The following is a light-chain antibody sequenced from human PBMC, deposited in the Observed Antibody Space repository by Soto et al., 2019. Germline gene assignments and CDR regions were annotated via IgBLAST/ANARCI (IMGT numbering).Light chain of an antibody. CDR2: DVS. J-gene: IGLJ1*01. Sequence: SVLTQPASVSGSPGQSIAISCTGASSDVGGYNYVSWYQQHPGKAPRLMIYDVSNRPSGVSDRFSGSKSGNTASLTISGLQAEDEAEYYCSSYTSSSTYVFGTGTKVTV. CDR1: SSDVGGYNY. V-gene: IGLV2-14*01. CDR3: SSYTSSSTYV.